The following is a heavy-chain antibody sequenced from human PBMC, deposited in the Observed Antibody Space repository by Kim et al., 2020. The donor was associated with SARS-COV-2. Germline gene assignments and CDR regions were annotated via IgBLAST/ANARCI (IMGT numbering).Heavy chain of an antibody. CDR2: ISGSGGST. CDR3: AKALQWKFVVVPAAMGYYYYGMDV. CDR1: GFTFSSYA. V-gene: IGHV3-23*01. J-gene: IGHJ6*02. Sequence: GGSLRLSCAASGFTFSSYAMSWVRQAPGKGLEWVSAISGSGGSTYYTDSVKGRFTISRDNSKNTLYLQMNSLRAEDTAVYYCAKALQWKFVVVPAAMGYYYYGMDVWGQGTTVTASS. D-gene: IGHD2-2*01.